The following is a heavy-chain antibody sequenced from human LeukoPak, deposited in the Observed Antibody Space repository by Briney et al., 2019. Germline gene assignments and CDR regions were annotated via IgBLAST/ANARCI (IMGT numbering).Heavy chain of an antibody. J-gene: IGHJ4*02. CDR1: GFTVSSNY. CDR3: ARDRRFTPGPEYYFDY. V-gene: IGHV3-66*01. D-gene: IGHD3-16*01. Sequence: PGGSLRLSCAASGFTVSSNYMSWVRQAPGKGLEWVSVIYSGGSTYYADSVKGRFTISRDNSKNTLYLQMNSLRAEDTAVYYCARDRRFTPGPEYYFDYWGQGTLVTVSS. CDR2: IYSGGST.